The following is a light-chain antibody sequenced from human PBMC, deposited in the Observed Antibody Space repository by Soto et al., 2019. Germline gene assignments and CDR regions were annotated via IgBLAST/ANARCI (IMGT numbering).Light chain of an antibody. CDR1: QSIISW. V-gene: IGKV1-5*03. J-gene: IGKJ1*01. CDR2: KAS. Sequence: DIQMTQSPSTLSSSVGDRVTITCRASQSIISWLAWYQQLPGKAPNLLIYKASTLEGGVPSRFSGSGSGTEFTLTISSLQPDDFATYYCQQYNSFPWTFGQGTKVDIK. CDR3: QQYNSFPWT.